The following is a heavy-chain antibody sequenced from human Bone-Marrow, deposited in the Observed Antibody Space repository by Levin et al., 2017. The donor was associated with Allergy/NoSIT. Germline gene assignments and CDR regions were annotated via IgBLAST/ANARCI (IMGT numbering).Heavy chain of an antibody. J-gene: IGHJ6*02. V-gene: IGHV3-21*01. CDR3: ARDRTYGIPRNYSMDG. CDR1: GFTFNKFG. D-gene: IGHD4-17*01. CDR2: ISSSSSHV. Sequence: GGSLRLSCAASGFTFNKFGMNWVRQAPGKGLEWVSSISSSSSHVYYADSVKGRFTISRDNAKNSLYLQMNSLRVADTAVYYCARDRTYGIPRNYSMDGWGQGTTVTVAS.